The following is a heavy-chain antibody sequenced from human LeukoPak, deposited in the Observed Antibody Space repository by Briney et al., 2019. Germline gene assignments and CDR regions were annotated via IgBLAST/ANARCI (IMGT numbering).Heavy chain of an antibody. Sequence: SQTLSLTCTVSGGSISSGDYYWSWIRQSPGKGLEWVGYIYYSGITYYNPSLKSRVTISVDTSKNQFSLKLSSVTAADTAVYYWARSLCRPMLTGPFDLWGRGTLVTVSS. V-gene: IGHV4-30-4*01. CDR2: IYYSGIT. CDR1: GGSISSGDYY. CDR3: ARSLCRPMLTGPFDL. D-gene: IGHD3-9*01. J-gene: IGHJ2*01.